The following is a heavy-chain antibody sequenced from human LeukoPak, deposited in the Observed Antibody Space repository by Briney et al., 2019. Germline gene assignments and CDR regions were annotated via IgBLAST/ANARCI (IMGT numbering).Heavy chain of an antibody. Sequence: PSETLSLTGTVSGGSISSYYWSWIRQPPGQGLEWVGEIDYRGSTNYKPSPKSRVTISVDTSKIQFSLQLSSVAAADTAVDYCARVDSPRWCDRWGQGTLVTVSS. CDR2: IDYRGST. D-gene: IGHD2-21*01. CDR1: GGSISSYY. J-gene: IGHJ5*02. V-gene: IGHV4-59*01. CDR3: ARVDSPRWCDR.